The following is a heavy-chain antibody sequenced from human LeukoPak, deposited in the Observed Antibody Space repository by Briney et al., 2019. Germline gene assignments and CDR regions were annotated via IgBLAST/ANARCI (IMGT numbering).Heavy chain of an antibody. D-gene: IGHD2-2*01. CDR2: IIPIFGTA. CDR1: GGTFSSYA. J-gene: IGHJ4*02. V-gene: IGHV1-69*05. Sequence: SVKVSCKASGGTFSSYAISWVRPAPGQGLERMGGIIPIFGTANYAQKFQGRVTITTDESTSTAYMELSSLRSEDTAVYYCARRYCSSTSCHPYSFDYWGQGTLVTVSS. CDR3: ARRYCSSTSCHPYSFDY.